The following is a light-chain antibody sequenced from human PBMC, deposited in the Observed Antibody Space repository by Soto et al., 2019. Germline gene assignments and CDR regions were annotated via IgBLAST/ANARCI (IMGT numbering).Light chain of an antibody. V-gene: IGKV4-1*01. J-gene: IGKJ4*01. Sequence: DIVMTQSPDSLAVSLGERATINCKSSQTILHTSNNLNYFAWYQQKPGQSPRLLIYWASTRESGVPDRFSGSGSGTDFTLTLGSLQAEDVAVYYCQQYYRAPEPTFGGGTKVEI. CDR2: WAS. CDR1: QTILHTSNNLNY. CDR3: QQYYRAPEPT.